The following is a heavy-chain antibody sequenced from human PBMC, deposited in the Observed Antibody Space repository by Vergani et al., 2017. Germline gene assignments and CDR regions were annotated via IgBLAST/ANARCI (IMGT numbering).Heavy chain of an antibody. CDR1: GFSFNTYW. Sequence: EVQLVESGGGSVQSGGSLRLSCVASGFSFNTYWMHWVRQVPGKGLMWVARIDEYGNRATYGDFETGRFTISRDNAKNTVFLQMNNLRADDAGVYYCARDLFYYDSSGYYSGFFDYWGQGTLVTVSS. V-gene: IGHV3-74*03. D-gene: IGHD3-22*01. CDR3: ARDLFYYDSSGYYSGFFDY. CDR2: IDEYGNRA. J-gene: IGHJ4*02.